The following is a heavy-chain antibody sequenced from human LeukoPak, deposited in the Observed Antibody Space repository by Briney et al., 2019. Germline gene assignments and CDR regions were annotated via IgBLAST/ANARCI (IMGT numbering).Heavy chain of an antibody. Sequence: GGSLRLSCAASGFTFSSYWMSWVRQAPGKGLEWVANIKKDGSEKYYVDSVKGRFTISRDNAKKSLYLQMNSLRAEDTAVYYCASGGYCNSTTCYGENWGQGTLVTVSS. V-gene: IGHV3-7*01. CDR1: GFTFSSYW. CDR3: ASGGYCNSTTCYGEN. D-gene: IGHD2-2*01. J-gene: IGHJ4*02. CDR2: IKKDGSEK.